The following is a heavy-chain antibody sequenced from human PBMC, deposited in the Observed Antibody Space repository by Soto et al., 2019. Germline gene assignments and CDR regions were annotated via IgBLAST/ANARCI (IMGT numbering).Heavy chain of an antibody. J-gene: IGHJ6*02. V-gene: IGHV3-23*01. CDR2: ISGSGGST. CDR1: GFTFSSYA. Sequence: EVQLLESGGGLVQPGGSLRLSCAASGFTFSSYAMSWVRQAPAKGLEWVSAISGSGGSTYYADSVKGRFTISRDNSKNTLYLQMNSLRAEDTAVYYCARVGATLYYYYYGMDVWGQGTTVTVSS. CDR3: ARVGATLYYYYYGMDV. D-gene: IGHD1-26*01.